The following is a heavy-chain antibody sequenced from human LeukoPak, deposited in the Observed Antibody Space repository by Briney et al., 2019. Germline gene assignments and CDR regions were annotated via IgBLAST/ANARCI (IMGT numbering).Heavy chain of an antibody. V-gene: IGHV3-21*01. D-gene: IGHD1-14*01. Sequence: NSGGSLRLSCAASGFSFSNAWMNWVRQAPGKGLEWVSSISSSSSYIYYADSVKGRFTISRDNAKDSLYLQMNSLRAEDTAVYYCARDKPGAFDYWGQGTLVTVSS. J-gene: IGHJ4*02. CDR2: ISSSSSYI. CDR1: GFSFSNAW. CDR3: ARDKPGAFDY.